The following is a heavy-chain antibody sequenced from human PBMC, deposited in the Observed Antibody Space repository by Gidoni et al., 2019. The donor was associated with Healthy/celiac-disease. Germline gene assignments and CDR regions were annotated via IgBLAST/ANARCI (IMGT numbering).Heavy chain of an antibody. D-gene: IGHD6-13*01. J-gene: IGHJ3*02. CDR2: IRSKAYGGTT. CDR3: TREGEWAAAGTGDAFDI. CDR1: GFTFGDYA. Sequence: EVQLVESGGGLVQPGRSLRLSCTASGFTFGDYAMSWFRQAPGKGLEWVGFIRSKAYGGTTEYAASVKGRFTISRDDSKSIAYLQMNRLKTEDTAGYYCTREGEWAAAGTGDAFDIWGQGTMVTVSS. V-gene: IGHV3-49*03.